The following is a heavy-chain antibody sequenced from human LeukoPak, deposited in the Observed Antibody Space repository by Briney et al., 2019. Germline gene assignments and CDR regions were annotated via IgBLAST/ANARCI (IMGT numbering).Heavy chain of an antibody. J-gene: IGHJ4*02. D-gene: IGHD1-26*01. CDR3: AREINSGSYYAY. CDR1: GFTFSDYY. Sequence: GGSLSLSCAASGFTFSDYYMSWIRQAPGKGLEWVSYISSSSSYTNYADSVKGRFTISRDNAKNSLYLQMNSLRAEDTAVYYCAREINSGSYYAYWGQGTLVTVSS. V-gene: IGHV3-11*06. CDR2: ISSSSSYT.